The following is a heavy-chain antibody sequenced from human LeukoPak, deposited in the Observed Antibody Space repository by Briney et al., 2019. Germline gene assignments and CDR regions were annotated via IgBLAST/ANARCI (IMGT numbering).Heavy chain of an antibody. CDR2: LSDSGGST. CDR1: GLTFSSYA. Sequence: GGSLRLSCAASGLTFSSYAMSWVRQAPGKGLEWVSALSDSGGSTYYADSVKGRFTISRDNSKNTLYLQMNSLRAEDTAVYYCAKYVSTKGPPYALDVWGQGTTVTVSS. CDR3: AKYVSTKGPPYALDV. D-gene: IGHD2/OR15-2a*01. V-gene: IGHV3-23*01. J-gene: IGHJ6*02.